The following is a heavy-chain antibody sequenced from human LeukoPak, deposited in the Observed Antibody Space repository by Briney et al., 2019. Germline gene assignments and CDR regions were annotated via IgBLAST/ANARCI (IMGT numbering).Heavy chain of an antibody. J-gene: IGHJ4*01. CDR1: GGSVSDYY. CDR2: IYYTGSS. CDR3: ASRKLGNDY. V-gene: IGHV4-59*02. Sequence: PSETLSLTCTVSGGSVSDYYWSWIRQSPGKGLEWIGYIYYTGSSSYNPPLRSRVTISADTSKNQFSLKLSSVTAADTAVYYCASRKLGNDYWGQGTLVTVSS. D-gene: IGHD7-27*01.